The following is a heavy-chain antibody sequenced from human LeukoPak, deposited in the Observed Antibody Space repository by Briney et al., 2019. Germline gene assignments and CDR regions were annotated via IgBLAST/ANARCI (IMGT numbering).Heavy chain of an antibody. V-gene: IGHV3-23*01. J-gene: IGHJ6*02. CDR1: GFTFSSYA. D-gene: IGHD6-13*01. Sequence: GGSLRLSCAASGFTFSSYAMSWVRQAPGKGLEWVSAISGSGGSTYYADSVKGRFTISRDNSKNTLYLQMNSLRAEDTAVYYCAKAASSSWLSYYYGMDVWGQGTTVTVSS. CDR3: AKAASSSWLSYYYGMDV. CDR2: ISGSGGST.